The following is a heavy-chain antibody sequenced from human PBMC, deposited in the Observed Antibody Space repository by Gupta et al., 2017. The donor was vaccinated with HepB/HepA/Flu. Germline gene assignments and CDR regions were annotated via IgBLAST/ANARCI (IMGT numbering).Heavy chain of an antibody. V-gene: IGHV1-8*01. CDR2: MNPNSGNT. CDR3: ARGFGSPMTTVTTDYYYGMDV. Sequence: QVQLVQSGAEVKKPGASVKVSCKASGYTFTSYDIHWVRQATGQGLEWMGWMNPNSGNTGYAQKFQGRVTMTRNTSISTAYMELSSLRSEDTAVYYCARGFGSPMTTVTTDYYYGMDVWDQGTTVTVSS. CDR1: GYTFTSYD. D-gene: IGHD4-17*01. J-gene: IGHJ6*02.